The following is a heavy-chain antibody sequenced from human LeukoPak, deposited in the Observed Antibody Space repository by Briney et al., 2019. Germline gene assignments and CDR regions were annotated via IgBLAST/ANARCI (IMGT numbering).Heavy chain of an antibody. D-gene: IGHD5-12*01. J-gene: IGHJ4*02. CDR2: IRSKNYGGTT. Sequence: GGSLRLPCPGSGFTFGDYAMNWVRQAPGKGLEWVGFIRSKNYGGTTEYAASVKGRFTISRDDSKSIAYLQLNSLKTEDTAMYYCTRVSVATKDYWGQGTVVTVSS. V-gene: IGHV3-49*04. CDR1: GFTFGDYA. CDR3: TRVSVATKDY.